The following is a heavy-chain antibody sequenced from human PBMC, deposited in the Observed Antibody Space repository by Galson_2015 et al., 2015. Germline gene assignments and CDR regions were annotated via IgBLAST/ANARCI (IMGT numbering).Heavy chain of an antibody. V-gene: IGHV3-23*01. D-gene: IGHD3-10*02. CDR1: GFSFSMYA. Sequence: SLRICCEVYGFSFSMYAMSWVRQAPGKGLEWVSVISVSGGTTYYADSVKGRFTVSRNSSLYLQMNSPTVDDTGVYYCAKTRRPYCNVVGCHHFDHLGQGTLVTVSS. CDR2: ISVSGGTT. CDR3: AKTRRPYCNVVGCHHFDH. J-gene: IGHJ4*02.